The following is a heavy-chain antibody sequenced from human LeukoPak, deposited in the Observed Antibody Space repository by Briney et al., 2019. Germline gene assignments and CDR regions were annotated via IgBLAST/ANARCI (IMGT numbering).Heavy chain of an antibody. V-gene: IGHV1-46*01. Sequence: ASVKVSCKASGYTFTSYYMHWVRQAPGQGLEWMGIINPSGGSTSYAQKFQGRVTMTRDMSTSTVYMELSRLRSDDTAVYYCARSMVRGVIYYYYYMDVWGKGTTVTVSS. J-gene: IGHJ6*03. CDR3: ARSMVRGVIYYYYYMDV. CDR1: GYTFTSYY. CDR2: INPSGGST. D-gene: IGHD3-10*01.